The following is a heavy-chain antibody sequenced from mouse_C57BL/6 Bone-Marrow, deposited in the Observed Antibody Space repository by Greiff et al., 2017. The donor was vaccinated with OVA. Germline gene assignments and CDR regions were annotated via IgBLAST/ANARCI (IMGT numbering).Heavy chain of an antibody. J-gene: IGHJ1*03. Sequence: DVMLVESGGGLVKPGGSLKLSCAASGFTFSSYAMSWVRQTPEKRLEWVATISDGGSYTYYPDNVKGRFTISRDNAKNNLYLQMSHLKSEDTAMYYCARVRFITTVVAFYWYVDVWGTGTTVTVSS. V-gene: IGHV5-4*03. CDR3: ARVRFITTVVAFYWYVDV. D-gene: IGHD1-1*01. CDR2: ISDGGSYT. CDR1: GFTFSSYA.